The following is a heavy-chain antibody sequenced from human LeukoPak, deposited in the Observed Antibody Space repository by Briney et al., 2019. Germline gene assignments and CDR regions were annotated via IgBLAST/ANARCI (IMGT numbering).Heavy chain of an antibody. J-gene: IGHJ4*02. V-gene: IGHV4-4*07. CDR2: IYTSGST. CDR3: ASTSDSGGYYYDY. Sequence: PSETLSLTCTVSSDSISTYYWSWIRQPAGQGLEWIGRIYTSGSTNYNPSLKSRVTMSVDTSKNQFSLKLSAVTAADTAVYYCASTSDSGGYYYDYWGQGTLVTVSS. CDR1: SDSISTYY. D-gene: IGHD3-22*01.